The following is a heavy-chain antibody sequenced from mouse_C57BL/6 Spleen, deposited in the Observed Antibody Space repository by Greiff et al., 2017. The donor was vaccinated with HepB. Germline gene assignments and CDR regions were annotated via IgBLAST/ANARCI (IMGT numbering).Heavy chain of an antibody. CDR1: GYTFTSYW. J-gene: IGHJ2*01. D-gene: IGHD1-1*01. CDR3: ARSLITPAYFDY. V-gene: IGHV1-69*01. Sequence: QVQLQQPGAELVMPGASVKLSCKASGYTFTSYWMHWVKQRPGQGLEWIGEIDPSDSYTNYNQKFKGKSTLTVDKSSSTAYMQLSSLTSEDSAVYYCARSLITPAYFDYWGQGTTLTVSS. CDR2: IDPSDSYT.